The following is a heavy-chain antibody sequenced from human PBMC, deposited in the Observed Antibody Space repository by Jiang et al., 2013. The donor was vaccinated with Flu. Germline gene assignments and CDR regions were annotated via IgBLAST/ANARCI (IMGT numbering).Heavy chain of an antibody. J-gene: IGHJ4*02. CDR3: ARGPIGGANDY. D-gene: IGHD3-22*01. Sequence: SWIASPTEGAGVDWGKSIIWKHQLXPVPSKSRVTISVDTSKNQFSLKLSSVTAADTAVYYCARGPIGGANDYWGQGTLVTVSS. V-gene: IGHV4-34*01. CDR2: SIIWKH.